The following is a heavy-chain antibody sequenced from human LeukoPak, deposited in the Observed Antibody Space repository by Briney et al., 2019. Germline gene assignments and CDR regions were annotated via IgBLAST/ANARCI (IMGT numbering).Heavy chain of an antibody. D-gene: IGHD4-17*01. V-gene: IGHV3-7*01. Sequence: GGSLRLSCAVSGFTFSSYWMTWVRQAPGKGLQWVASIKQGGTEKYYAGSVKGRFTVSRDNAKNSLYLQMNSLTAGDTALYYCAGGPTYGDRVDYLESWGQGTKVTVSS. CDR1: GFTFSSYW. CDR3: AGGPTYGDRVDYLES. J-gene: IGHJ4*02. CDR2: IKQGGTEK.